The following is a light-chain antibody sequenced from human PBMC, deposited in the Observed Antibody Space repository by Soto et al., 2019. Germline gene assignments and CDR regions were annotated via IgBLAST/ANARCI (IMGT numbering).Light chain of an antibody. J-gene: IGKJ5*01. V-gene: IGKV3-11*01. CDR3: QQRSSWPPT. CDR1: QSVSSY. CDR2: DAS. Sequence: EIVLTQSPATLSFSPGERSTLSFRASQSVSSYLAWYQQRPGQAPRLLIYDASNRATGVPARFSGSGSGTDFTLTISSLEPEDFAVYYCQQRSSWPPTFGQGTRRRL.